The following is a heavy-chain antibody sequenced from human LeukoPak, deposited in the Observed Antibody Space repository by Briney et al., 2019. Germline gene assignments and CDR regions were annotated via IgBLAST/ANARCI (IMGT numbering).Heavy chain of an antibody. CDR2: IWYDGSNQ. CDR1: GFTFTSYG. D-gene: IGHD2-8*01. CDR3: AKGRGVMVYAPDY. V-gene: IGHV3-33*06. Sequence: GRSLRLSCAASGFTFTSYGMHWVRQAPGKGLEWVAVIWYDGSNQYYADSVKGRFTISRDSSKNTLYLQMNSLRAEDTAVYYCAKGRGVMVYAPDYWGQGTLVTVSS. J-gene: IGHJ4*02.